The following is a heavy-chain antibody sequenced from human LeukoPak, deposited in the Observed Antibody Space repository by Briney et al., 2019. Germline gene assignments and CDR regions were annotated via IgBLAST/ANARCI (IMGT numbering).Heavy chain of an antibody. D-gene: IGHD3-10*01. CDR3: ARRDMVLWFGEFRGDDY. Sequence: SETLSLTCTVSGGSISSSSYYWGWIRQPPGKGLEWIGSIYYSGSTYYNPSLKSRVTISVDTSKNQFSLKLSSVTAADTAVYYCARRDMVLWFGEFRGDDYWGQGTLVTVSS. V-gene: IGHV4-39*07. CDR1: GGSISSSSYY. CDR2: IYYSGST. J-gene: IGHJ4*02.